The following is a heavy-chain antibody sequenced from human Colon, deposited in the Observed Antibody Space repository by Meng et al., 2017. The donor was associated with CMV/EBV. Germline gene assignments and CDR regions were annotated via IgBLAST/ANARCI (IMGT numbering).Heavy chain of an antibody. CDR2: ISSSGSTI. V-gene: IGHV3-48*03. D-gene: IGHD2-2*01. CDR3: ARDGFAAAFFDS. Sequence: GESLKISCAASGFTLSSFAMHWVRQAPGKGLEWIAYISSSGSTIFYADSVKGRLTISRDNAEKSLYLQMNSLRAEDTAVCFCARDGFAAAFFDSWGQGTLVTVSS. J-gene: IGHJ4*02. CDR1: GFTLSSFA.